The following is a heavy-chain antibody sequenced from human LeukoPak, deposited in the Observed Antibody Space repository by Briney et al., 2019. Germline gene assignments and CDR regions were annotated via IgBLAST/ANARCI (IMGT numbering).Heavy chain of an antibody. Sequence: PGGSLRLSCTASGFTFGDYAMSWFRQAPGKGLEWVSAISGSGGSTYYADSVKGRFTISRDNSKNTLYLQMNSLRAEDTAVYYCAKDPPATVVPSYYFDYWGQGTLVTVSS. CDR2: ISGSGGST. J-gene: IGHJ4*02. CDR1: GFTFGDYA. V-gene: IGHV3-23*01. CDR3: AKDPPATVVPSYYFDY. D-gene: IGHD2-15*01.